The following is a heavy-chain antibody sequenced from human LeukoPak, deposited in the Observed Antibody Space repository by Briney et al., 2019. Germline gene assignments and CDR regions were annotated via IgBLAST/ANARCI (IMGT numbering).Heavy chain of an antibody. Sequence: PSETLSLTCTVSGYSISSGYYWGWIRQPPGKGLEWIGSIYHSGSTYYNPSLKSRVTISVDTSKNQFSLKLSSVTAADTAVYYCARNVYYDFWSGFPYYYYYYMDVWGKGTTVTVSS. D-gene: IGHD3-3*01. J-gene: IGHJ6*03. CDR3: ARNVYYDFWSGFPYYYYYYMDV. V-gene: IGHV4-38-2*02. CDR1: GYSISSGYY. CDR2: IYHSGST.